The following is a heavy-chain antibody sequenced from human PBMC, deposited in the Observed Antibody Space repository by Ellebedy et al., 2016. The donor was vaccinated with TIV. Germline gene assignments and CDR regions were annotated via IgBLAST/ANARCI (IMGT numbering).Heavy chain of an antibody. CDR3: AEAAGTHYYYYGTDV. Sequence: SVKVSCXASGGTFSSYAISWVRQAPGQGLEWMGGIIPIFGTANYAQKFQGRVTITADESTSTAYMELSSLRSEDTAVYYCAEAAGTHYYYYGTDVWGQGTTVTVSS. J-gene: IGHJ6*02. V-gene: IGHV1-69*13. D-gene: IGHD1-26*01. CDR2: IIPIFGTA. CDR1: GGTFSSYA.